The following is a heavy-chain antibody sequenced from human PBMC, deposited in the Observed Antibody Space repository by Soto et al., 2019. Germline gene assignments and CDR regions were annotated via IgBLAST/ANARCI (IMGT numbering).Heavy chain of an antibody. D-gene: IGHD2-2*01. Sequence: ASVKVSCKASGYTVTSSYIHWVRQAPGQGLEWMGIINPSGGITSYAQKFQGRVTMTRDTSRSTVYMELSNLTSDDTAIYYCARRYCTSTSCYYFDLWGQGTLVTVSS. CDR1: GYTVTSSY. V-gene: IGHV1-46*01. CDR2: INPSGGIT. CDR3: ARRYCTSTSCYYFDL. J-gene: IGHJ4*02.